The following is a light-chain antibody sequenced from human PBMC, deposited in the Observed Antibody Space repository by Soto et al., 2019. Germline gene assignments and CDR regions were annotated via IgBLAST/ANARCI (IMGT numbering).Light chain of an antibody. CDR3: SSSTSINTLYV. Sequence: QSALTQPASVSGSPGQSIDISCTGTTSDVGDYNLVSWYQQHPGKAPKLMIYDVSNRPSGISDRFSASKSGNTASLTISGLHAEDEADYYCSSSTSINTLYVFGTGTKLTVL. J-gene: IGLJ1*01. V-gene: IGLV2-14*01. CDR2: DVS. CDR1: TSDVGDYNL.